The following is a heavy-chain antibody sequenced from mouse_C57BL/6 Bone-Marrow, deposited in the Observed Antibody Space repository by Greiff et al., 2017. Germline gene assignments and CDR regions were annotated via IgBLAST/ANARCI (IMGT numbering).Heavy chain of an antibody. J-gene: IGHJ1*03. CDR2: ISNLACGI. Sequence: EVNLVESGGGLVQPGGSLKLSCAASGFTFSDYGMAWVRQAPRKGPEWVGFISNLACGIDYAATVTGRFTISRENAKNTLYLEMSSLRSEDTAMYYCARHNSDYDVGYFDVWGTGTTVTVSS. CDR3: ARHNSDYDVGYFDV. CDR1: GFTFSDYG. V-gene: IGHV5-15*01. D-gene: IGHD2-4*01.